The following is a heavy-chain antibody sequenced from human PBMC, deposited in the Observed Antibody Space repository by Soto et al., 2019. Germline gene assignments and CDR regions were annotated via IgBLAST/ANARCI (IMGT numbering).Heavy chain of an antibody. CDR2: IYSGGST. D-gene: IGHD3-3*01. CDR1: GFTVGSNY. V-gene: IGHV3-53*04. J-gene: IGHJ5*02. CDR3: ARDLGVVILCS. Sequence: EVQLVESGGGLVQPGGSLRLSCAASGFTVGSNYMSWVRQAPGKGLEWVSVIYSGGSTYYAGSVKGRFTISRHNSKNTLYLQRNSLRADDTAVYYCARDLGVVILCSWGQGTLVTVSS.